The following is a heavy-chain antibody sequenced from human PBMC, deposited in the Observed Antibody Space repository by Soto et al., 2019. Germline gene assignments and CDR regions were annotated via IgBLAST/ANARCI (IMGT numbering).Heavy chain of an antibody. CDR2: IIPIFGTA. CDR3: ARDRTDFGDAFDI. Sequence: ASVKVSCKASGGTFSSYAISWVRQAPGQGLEWMGGIIPIFGTANYAQKFQGRVTITADESTSTAYMELSSLRSEDTAVYYCARDRTDFGDAFDIWGQGTMVTVSS. V-gene: IGHV1-69*13. J-gene: IGHJ3*02. CDR1: GGTFSSYA. D-gene: IGHD3-10*01.